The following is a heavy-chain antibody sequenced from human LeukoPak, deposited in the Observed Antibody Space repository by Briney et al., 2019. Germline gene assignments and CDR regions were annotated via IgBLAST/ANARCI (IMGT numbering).Heavy chain of an antibody. CDR3: ARDFSPVFSIAMVRGFDP. CDR2: INPNSGGT. D-gene: IGHD3-10*01. V-gene: IGHV1-2*02. Sequence: ASVKVSCKASGGTFSSYAISWVRQAPGQGLEWMGWINPNSGGTNYAQKFQGRVTMTRDTSISTAYMELSRLRSDDTAVYYCARDFSPVFSIAMVRGFDPWGQGTLVTVSS. CDR1: GGTFSSYA. J-gene: IGHJ5*02.